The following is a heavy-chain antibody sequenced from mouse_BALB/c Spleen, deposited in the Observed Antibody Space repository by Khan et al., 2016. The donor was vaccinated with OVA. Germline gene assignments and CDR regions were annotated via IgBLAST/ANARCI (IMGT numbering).Heavy chain of an antibody. CDR3: ARAYYRYDGYYAMDY. CDR1: GFSLSRYN. Sequence: QVQLKESGPGLVAPSQSLSITCTVSGFSLSRYNIHWVRQPPGKGLEWLGMIWGGGGTDYNSTLKSRLSISKDNSKSQVFLKMNSLQTDDTATYYWARAYYRYDGYYAMDYWGQGTSVTVSS. J-gene: IGHJ4*01. V-gene: IGHV2-6-4*01. D-gene: IGHD2-14*01. CDR2: IWGGGGT.